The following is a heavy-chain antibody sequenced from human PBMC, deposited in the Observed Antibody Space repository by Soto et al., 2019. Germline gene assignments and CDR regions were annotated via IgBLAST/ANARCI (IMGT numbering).Heavy chain of an antibody. V-gene: IGHV1-3*01. J-gene: IGHJ4*02. CDR2: INAGNGNT. D-gene: IGHD2-2*01. Sequence: GASVKVSCKASGYTFTSYAMHWVRQAPGQRLEWMGWINAGNGNTKYSQKFQGRVTITRDTSASTAYMELSSLRSEDTAVYYCARDPGVVVVPAAMTDYWGQGTLVTVSS. CDR1: GYTFTSYA. CDR3: ARDPGVVVVPAAMTDY.